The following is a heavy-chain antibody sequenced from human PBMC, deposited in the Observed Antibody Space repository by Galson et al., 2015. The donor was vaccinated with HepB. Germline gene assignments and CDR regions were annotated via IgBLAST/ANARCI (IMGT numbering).Heavy chain of an antibody. CDR3: ARHRGGPYSSSSRFTPYYYDYAMDV. D-gene: IGHD6-6*01. V-gene: IGHV6-1*01. J-gene: IGHJ6*02. CDR1: GDSVSSNSAA. CDR2: TYYRSKWYD. Sequence: CAISGDSVSSNSAAWHWIRQSPSRGLEWLGKTYYRSKWYDDYAVSVKSRITINPDTSKNQFSLQLNSVTPEDTAVYYCARHRGGPYSSSSRFTPYYYDYAMDVWGQGTTVTVSS.